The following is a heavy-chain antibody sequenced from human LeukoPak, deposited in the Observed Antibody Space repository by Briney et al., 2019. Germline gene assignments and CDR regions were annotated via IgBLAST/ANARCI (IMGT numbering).Heavy chain of an antibody. CDR2: IIPIFGKA. D-gene: IGHD1-1*01. Sequence: ASVKVSCKASGSTFSSYAISWVRQAPGQGLEWMGRIIPIFGKANYAQKFQGRVTITADKSTSTAYMELSSLRSEDTAVYYCAGKSDWYDPNDAFDIWGQGTMVTVSS. CDR3: AGKSDWYDPNDAFDI. J-gene: IGHJ3*02. CDR1: GSTFSSYA. V-gene: IGHV1-69*04.